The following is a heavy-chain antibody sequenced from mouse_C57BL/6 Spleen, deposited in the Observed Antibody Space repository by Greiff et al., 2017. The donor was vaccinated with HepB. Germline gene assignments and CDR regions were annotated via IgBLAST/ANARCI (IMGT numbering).Heavy chain of an antibody. CDR2: IWTGGGT. CDR1: GFSLTSYA. V-gene: IGHV2-9-1*01. CDR3: ARNNNDYGEDYFDY. J-gene: IGHJ2*01. Sequence: VQRVESGPGLVAPSQSLSITCTVSGFSLTSYAISWVRQPPGKGLEWLGVIWTGGGTNYNSALKSRLSISKDNSKSQVFLKMNSLQTDDTARYYCARNNNDYGEDYFDYWGQGTTLTVSS. D-gene: IGHD2-4*01.